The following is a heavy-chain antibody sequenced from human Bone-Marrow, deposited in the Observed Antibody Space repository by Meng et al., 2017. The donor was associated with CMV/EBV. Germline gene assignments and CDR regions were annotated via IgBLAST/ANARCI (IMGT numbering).Heavy chain of an antibody. CDR1: GFTFSSYW. Sequence: GGSLRLSCAASGFTFSSYWMHWVRQAPGKGLVWVSRINSDGSSTSYADSMKGRFTISRDNAKNTLYLQMNSLRAEDTAVYYCARGEVSSYYGMDVWGQGTTVTVSS. CDR2: INSDGSST. CDR3: ARGEVSSYYGMDV. V-gene: IGHV3-74*01. J-gene: IGHJ6*02.